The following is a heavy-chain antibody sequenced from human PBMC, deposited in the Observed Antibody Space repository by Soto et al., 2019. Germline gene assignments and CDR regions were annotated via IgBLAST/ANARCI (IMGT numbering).Heavy chain of an antibody. D-gene: IGHD5-12*01. CDR1: GGSISSYY. J-gene: IGHJ3*02. CDR3: ESLEVAKGGDASDI. Sequence: QVQLQESGPGLVKPSETLSLTCTVSGGSISSYYWSWIRQPPGKGLEWIGYIYYSGSTNYNPSLKSRVTISVDTSKNQFSLELSSVTAADTAVYYCESLEVAKGGDASDIWGQGTMITVSS. V-gene: IGHV4-59*01. CDR2: IYYSGST.